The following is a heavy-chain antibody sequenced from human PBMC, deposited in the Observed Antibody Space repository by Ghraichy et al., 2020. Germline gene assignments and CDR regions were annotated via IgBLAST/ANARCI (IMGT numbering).Heavy chain of an antibody. J-gene: IGHJ4*02. D-gene: IGHD3-22*01. CDR1: GFRFGSFG. CDR2: IWDDGSHE. Sequence: GSLRLSCAASGFRFGSFGMHWVRQAPGKGLEWMAAIWDDGSHEYYADSVKGRFTISRDNSKNALYLEMNSLRVEDTAMYYCVKTEDSSGYKSYYFDYWGQGTLVTVSS. V-gene: IGHV3-33*06. CDR3: VKTEDSSGYKSYYFDY.